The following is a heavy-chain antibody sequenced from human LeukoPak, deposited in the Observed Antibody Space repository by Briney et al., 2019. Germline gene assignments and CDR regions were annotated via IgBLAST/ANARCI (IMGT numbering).Heavy chain of an antibody. V-gene: IGHV1-69*13. CDR1: GYTFNNYA. CDR2: IIPIFGTA. J-gene: IGHJ3*02. Sequence: GASVKVSCTASGYTFNNYAISWVRQAPGQGLEWMGGIIPIFGTANYAQKFQGRVTITADESTSTAYMELSSLRSEDTAVYYCARDDSSGYYAFDIWGQGTMVTVSS. D-gene: IGHD3-22*01. CDR3: ARDDSSGYYAFDI.